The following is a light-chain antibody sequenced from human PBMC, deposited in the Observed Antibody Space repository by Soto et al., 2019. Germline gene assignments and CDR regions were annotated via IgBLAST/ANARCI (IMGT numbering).Light chain of an antibody. Sequence: EIVMTQSPATLSVSPGEGATLSSRASKRFKITLAWYQQKPGQAPRPLIYGAFTRATGIPARFSGSGSGTEFTLTISNLQSEDFAVYYCQQYNNWPPITFGQGTRVEIK. V-gene: IGKV3-15*01. CDR2: GAF. CDR3: QQYNNWPPIT. CDR1: KRFKIT. J-gene: IGKJ5*01.